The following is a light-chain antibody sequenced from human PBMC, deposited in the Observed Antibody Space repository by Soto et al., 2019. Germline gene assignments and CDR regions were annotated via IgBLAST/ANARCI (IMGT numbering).Light chain of an antibody. CDR2: AAS. CDR3: QQYYSYPQT. J-gene: IGKJ1*01. Sequence: AIRMTQSPSSLSASTGDRVTITCRASQGISSYLALYQQKPGKAPKLLIYAASTLQSGVPSRFSGSGSGTDFTLTISCLQSEDFATYYCQQYYSYPQTFGQGTKVDI. V-gene: IGKV1-8*01. CDR1: QGISSY.